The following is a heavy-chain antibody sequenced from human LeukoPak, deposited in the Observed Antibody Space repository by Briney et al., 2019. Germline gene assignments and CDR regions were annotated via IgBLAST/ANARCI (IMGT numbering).Heavy chain of an antibody. CDR2: IKQDGSEK. D-gene: IGHD6-6*01. J-gene: IGHJ6*03. CDR1: GFTFSSYW. V-gene: IGHV3-7*01. Sequence: PGGSLRLSCAASGFTFSSYWMSWVRQAPGKGLEWVANIKQDGSEKYYVDSVKGRFTISRDNAKNSLYLQMNSLRAEDTAVYYCARRMAARRYYYYYMDVWGKGTTVTVSS. CDR3: ARRMAARRYYYYYMDV.